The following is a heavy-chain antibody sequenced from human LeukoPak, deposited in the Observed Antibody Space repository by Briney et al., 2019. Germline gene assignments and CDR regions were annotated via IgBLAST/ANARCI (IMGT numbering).Heavy chain of an antibody. D-gene: IGHD6-19*01. CDR3: AKYGKSGWSIDN. J-gene: IGHJ4*02. V-gene: IGHV4-59*08. Sequence: SETLSLTCTVSGGSIGGDYWTWIRQPPGKGLQYIGYIYHTGATNYNPSLKSRVTMSVDTSKDQFSLKLNSVTAADTAVYFCAKYGKSGWSIDNWGQGTLVTVSS. CDR1: GGSIGGDY. CDR2: IYHTGAT.